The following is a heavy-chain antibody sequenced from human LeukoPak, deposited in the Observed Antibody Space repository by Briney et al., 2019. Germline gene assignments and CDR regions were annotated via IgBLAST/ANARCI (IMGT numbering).Heavy chain of an antibody. CDR1: GFTFSSHS. D-gene: IGHD2-2*01. J-gene: IGHJ6*02. CDR3: ASFCSSTSCYRMDV. CDR2: ISSSSSTI. Sequence: GGSLRLSCAASGFTFSSHSMNWVRQAPGKGLEWVSYISSSSSTIYYADSVKGRFTISRDNAKNSLYLQMNSLRAEDTAVYYCASFCSSTSCYRMDVWGQGTTVTVSS. V-gene: IGHV3-48*01.